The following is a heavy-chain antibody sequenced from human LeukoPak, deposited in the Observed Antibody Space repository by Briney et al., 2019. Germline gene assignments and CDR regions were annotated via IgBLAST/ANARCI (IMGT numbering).Heavy chain of an antibody. CDR1: GFTLTNNG. CDR2: INTGDNT. CDR3: AKTRNGEWHSDLDH. D-gene: IGHD1-1*01. Sequence: GGSLRLSCAASGFTLTNNGLAWVRQAPGKGLEWVSGINTGDNTYHVDPVRGRFTISRDISKNTVYLQMNGLRVEDTAVYYCAKTRNGEWHSDLDHWGQGTLVTVSS. V-gene: IGHV3-23*01. J-gene: IGHJ4*02.